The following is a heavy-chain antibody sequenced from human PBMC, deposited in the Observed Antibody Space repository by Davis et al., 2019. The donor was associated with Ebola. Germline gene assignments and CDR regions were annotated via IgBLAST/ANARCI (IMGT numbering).Heavy chain of an antibody. D-gene: IGHD1-26*01. Sequence: GESLKISCAASGFTFSSYGMHWVRQAPGKGLEWVAVISYDGSNKYYADSVKGRFTISRDNSKNSLYLQMNSLRAEDTAVYYCARETYSGSYFDYWGQGTLVTVSS. V-gene: IGHV3-30*03. CDR1: GFTFSSYG. CDR3: ARETYSGSYFDY. CDR2: ISYDGSNK. J-gene: IGHJ4*02.